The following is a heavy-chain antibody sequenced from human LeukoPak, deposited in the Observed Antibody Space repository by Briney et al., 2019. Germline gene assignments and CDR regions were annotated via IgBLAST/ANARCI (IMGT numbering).Heavy chain of an antibody. CDR2: IYTSGST. D-gene: IGHD3-22*01. V-gene: IGHV4-4*07. CDR1: GGSISSYY. Sequence: SETLSLTCTVSGGSISSYYWSWIRQPAGKGLEWIGRIYTSGSTNYNPSLKSRVTMSVDTSKNQFSLKLSSVTAADTAVYYCARDGPYYYDSSDLFDYWGQGTLVTVSS. CDR3: ARDGPYYYDSSDLFDY. J-gene: IGHJ4*02.